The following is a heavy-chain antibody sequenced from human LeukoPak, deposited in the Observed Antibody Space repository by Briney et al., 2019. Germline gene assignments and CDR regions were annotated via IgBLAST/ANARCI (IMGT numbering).Heavy chain of an antibody. CDR3: ARRGSGSLNVQSNFDF. Sequence: SETLSLTCSVSGGSISNYYWSWIRQPPGEGLEWIGYIYDTGNTNYNPSLKSRVTMSVDTSKNQFSLKLSSVTAADTAVYYCARRGSGSLNVQSNFDFWGQGTLVSVSS. CDR1: GGSISNYY. D-gene: IGHD3-10*01. CDR2: IYDTGNT. J-gene: IGHJ4*02. V-gene: IGHV4-59*08.